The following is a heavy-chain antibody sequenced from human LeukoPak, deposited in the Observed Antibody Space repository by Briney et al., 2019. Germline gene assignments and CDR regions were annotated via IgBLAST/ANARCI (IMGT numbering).Heavy chain of an antibody. D-gene: IGHD4-11*01. CDR2: ISSSGT. CDR3: ARVGLPGVRSPDWFDP. J-gene: IGHJ5*02. Sequence: GGSLRLSCAASGFTFSDYYMSWIRQAPGRGLEWPSYISSSGTYYADSVKGRFTISRDTAKNSLHLQMNSLRPEDTAVYYCARVGLPGVRSPDWFDPWGQGTLVTVSS. V-gene: IGHV3-11*01. CDR1: GFTFSDYY.